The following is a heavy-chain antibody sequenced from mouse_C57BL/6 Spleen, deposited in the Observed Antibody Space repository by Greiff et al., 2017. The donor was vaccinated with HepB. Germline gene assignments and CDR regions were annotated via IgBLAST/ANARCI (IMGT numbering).Heavy chain of an antibody. D-gene: IGHD1-1*01. CDR3: ARSTYYYGSSYLPFDY. Sequence: VQLQQPGAELVRPGSSVKLSCKASGYTFTSYWMHWVKQRPIQGLEWIGNIDPSDSETHYNQKFKDKATLTVDKSSSTAYMQLSSLTSEDSAVYYCARSTYYYGSSYLPFDYWGQGTTLTVSS. J-gene: IGHJ2*01. CDR1: GYTFTSYW. V-gene: IGHV1-52*01. CDR2: IDPSDSET.